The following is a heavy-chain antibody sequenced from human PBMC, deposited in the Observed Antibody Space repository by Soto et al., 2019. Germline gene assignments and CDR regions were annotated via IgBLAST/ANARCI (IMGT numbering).Heavy chain of an antibody. Sequence: QVQLLQSGAEVKKPGASVKVSCKASGYMFNTYGITWVRQAPGQGLEWMGWISVYNGNTDYAQKFEGIVTMTTDTSTSTAYMELKSLTSDDTAVYYCARTYGSGDYFLPFEFWGQGTPVSVSS. V-gene: IGHV1-18*01. D-gene: IGHD3-10*01. J-gene: IGHJ4*02. CDR2: ISVYNGNT. CDR1: GYMFNTYG. CDR3: ARTYGSGDYFLPFEF.